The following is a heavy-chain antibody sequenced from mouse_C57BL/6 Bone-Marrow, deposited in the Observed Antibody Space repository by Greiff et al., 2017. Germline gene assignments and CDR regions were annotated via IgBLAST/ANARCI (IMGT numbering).Heavy chain of an antibody. V-gene: IGHV1-64*01. J-gene: IGHJ3*01. CDR2: IHPNSGST. D-gene: IGHD4-1*01. CDR3: ARPANWAWFAY. CDR1: GYTFTSYW. Sequence: QVQLQQPGAELVKPGASVTLSCKASGYTFTSYWMHWVKQRPGQGLEWIGMIHPNSGSTNYNEKFKSKATLTVDKSSSTAYMQLSSLTSEDSAVYYCARPANWAWFAYWGQGTLVTVSA.